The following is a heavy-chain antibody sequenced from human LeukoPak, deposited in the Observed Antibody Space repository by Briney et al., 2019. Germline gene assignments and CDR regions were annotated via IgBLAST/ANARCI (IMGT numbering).Heavy chain of an antibody. CDR1: GFIFSDYN. V-gene: IGHV3-21*01. D-gene: IGHD2-8*01. CDR2: LSSTSTYI. Sequence: SGGSLRLSCAASGFIFSDYNMNWVRQAPGKGLEWVSSLSSTSTYIYYADSVKGRFTISRDNAKSSLYLQMNSLRVEDTAVYFCARAQQTVYASADYWGQGTLVTVSS. J-gene: IGHJ4*02. CDR3: ARAQQTVYASADY.